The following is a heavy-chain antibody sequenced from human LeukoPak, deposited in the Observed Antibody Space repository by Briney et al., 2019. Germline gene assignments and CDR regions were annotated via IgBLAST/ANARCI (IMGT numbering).Heavy chain of an antibody. V-gene: IGHV4-30-4*01. CDR3: ARAVPIRTFDY. J-gene: IGHJ4*02. CDR1: GGSISSGDYY. Sequence: PSQTLSLTCTVSGGSISSGDYYWSWIRQPPGKGLEWIGYIYYSGSTYYNPSLKSRVTISVDTSKNQFSLKLSSVTAADTAVYYCARAVPIRTFDYWGQGTLVIVSS. CDR2: IYYSGST. D-gene: IGHD6-6*01.